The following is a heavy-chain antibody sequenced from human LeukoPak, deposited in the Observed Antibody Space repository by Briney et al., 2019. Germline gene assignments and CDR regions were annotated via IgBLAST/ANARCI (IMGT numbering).Heavy chain of an antibody. Sequence: QPGGSLRLSCAASGFTFSAYWMYWVRQAPGKGPVWVSRIDRDGISTIYADSVKGRFTISRDNAKNSLYLQMNSLRAEDTAVYYCARDSYRKAAAGRRNSWDFDYWGQGTLVTVSS. V-gene: IGHV3-74*01. CDR3: ARDSYRKAAAGRRNSWDFDY. D-gene: IGHD6-13*01. CDR2: IDRDGIST. J-gene: IGHJ4*02. CDR1: GFTFSAYW.